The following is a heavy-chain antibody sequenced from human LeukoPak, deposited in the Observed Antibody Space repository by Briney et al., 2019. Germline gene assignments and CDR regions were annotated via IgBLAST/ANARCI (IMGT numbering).Heavy chain of an antibody. CDR2: IYPGDSDT. CDR1: GYSFTSYW. CDR3: ARTIRITMVRGTKRDWFDP. Sequence: RGESLKISCKGSGYSFTSYWIGWVRQMPGKGLEWTGIIYPGDSDTRYSPSFQGQVTISADKSISTAYLQWSSLKASDTAMYYCARTIRITMVRGTKRDWFDPWGQGTLVTVSS. D-gene: IGHD3-10*01. V-gene: IGHV5-51*01. J-gene: IGHJ5*02.